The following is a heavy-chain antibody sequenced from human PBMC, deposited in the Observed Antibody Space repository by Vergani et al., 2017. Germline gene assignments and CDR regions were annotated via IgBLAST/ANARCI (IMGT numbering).Heavy chain of an antibody. J-gene: IGHJ6*03. CDR3: ARSGGSMIFGVVTKEDYFMDV. CDR1: GFTFRSYA. V-gene: IGHV3-30-3*01. D-gene: IGHD3/OR15-3a*01. Sequence: QVQLVESGGGVVQPGRSLSPPLPALGFTFRSYALHWVRQAPGKGLVWGALISYDGGNKYSADSVKGRFTVSMENSKNTLYLQMNSLRTEDTAVDYCARSGGSMIFGVVTKEDYFMDVWGKGTTVTVSS. CDR2: ISYDGGNK.